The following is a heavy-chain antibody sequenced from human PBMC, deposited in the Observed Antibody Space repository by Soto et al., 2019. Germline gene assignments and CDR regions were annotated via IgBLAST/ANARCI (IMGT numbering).Heavy chain of an antibody. V-gene: IGHV3-23*01. J-gene: IGHJ6*02. CDR1: GFTFSSYA. D-gene: IGHD3-22*01. CDR2: ISGSGGST. Sequence: GGSLRLSCAASGFTFSSYAMSWVRQAPGKGLEWVSAISGSGGSTYYADSVKGRFTISRDNSKNTLYLQMNSLRAEDTAVYYCAKDPPKEVVVITTAHYYGTDVWGQGTTVTVSS. CDR3: AKDPPKEVVVITTAHYYGTDV.